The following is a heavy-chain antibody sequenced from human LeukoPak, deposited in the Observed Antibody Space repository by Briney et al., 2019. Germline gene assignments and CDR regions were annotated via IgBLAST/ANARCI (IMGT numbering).Heavy chain of an antibody. Sequence: SGTLSLTCAVSGGSISSTTWWSWVRQPPGKGLEGIGEIYHSGSTNYHPSLKSRVSISLDKSKNQFSLNLSSVTAADTAVYYCARAVVGASSWQNKINFDYWGQGTLVTVSS. CDR3: ARAVVGASSWQNKINFDY. CDR1: GGSISSTTW. CDR2: IYHSGST. D-gene: IGHD6-13*01. J-gene: IGHJ4*02. V-gene: IGHV4-4*02.